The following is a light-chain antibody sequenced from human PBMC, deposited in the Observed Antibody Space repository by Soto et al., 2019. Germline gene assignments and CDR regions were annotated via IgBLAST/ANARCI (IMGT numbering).Light chain of an antibody. CDR3: AAWDDNLSSPV. Sequence: QSVLTQPPSVSEAPRQRVTISCSGSSSNIENNDVNWYQQLPGKAPKLLINYNGLLAPAGSDRFSGSKSGTSAFLAISGLRSEDEADYYCAAWDDNLSSPVFGGGTKLTVL. J-gene: IGLJ3*02. CDR1: SSNIENND. CDR2: YNG. V-gene: IGLV1-36*01.